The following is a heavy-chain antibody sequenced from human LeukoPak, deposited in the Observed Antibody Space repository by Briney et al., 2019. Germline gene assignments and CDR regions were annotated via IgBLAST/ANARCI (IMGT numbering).Heavy chain of an antibody. CDR1: GFTFSSYS. Sequence: GGSLRLSCAASGFTFSSYSMNWVRQAPGKGLEWVSSISSGSSYIYYADSVKGRFTISRDNAKNSLYLQMNSLRAEDTAVYYCASSSGLRLGELSGFDYWGQGTLVTVSS. V-gene: IGHV3-21*01. CDR3: ASSSGLRLGELSGFDY. D-gene: IGHD3-16*02. J-gene: IGHJ4*02. CDR2: ISSGSSYI.